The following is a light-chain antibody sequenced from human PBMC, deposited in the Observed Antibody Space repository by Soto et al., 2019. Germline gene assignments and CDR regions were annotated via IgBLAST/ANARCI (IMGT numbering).Light chain of an antibody. CDR2: DVN. CDR3: SSYTTTNNRV. Sequence: QSALTQPASVSGSPGQSITISCTGTSSDVGAYDYVSWYQQHPGKAPRLMIYDVNNRPSGVSNRFSGSKSGNTASLIISGLQAEDEADYYCSSYTTTNNRVFGGGTKLTVL. V-gene: IGLV2-14*03. J-gene: IGLJ2*01. CDR1: SSDVGAYDY.